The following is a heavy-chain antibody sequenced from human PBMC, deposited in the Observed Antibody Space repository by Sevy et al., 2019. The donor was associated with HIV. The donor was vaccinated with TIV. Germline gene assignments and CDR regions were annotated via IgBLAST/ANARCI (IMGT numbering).Heavy chain of an antibody. CDR2: INEDGTEK. V-gene: IGHV3-7*01. CDR3: ARDNATVSRRGLRYYYYGTDV. D-gene: IGHD2-2*01. Sequence: GESRKISCAASGFTFSTYWMSWFRQAPGKGLEWVANINEDGTEKFYVDSVKGRFTMSRDNAKNSLYLQMNSLRAEDAAVYYCARDNATVSRRGLRYYYYGTDVWGQGTTVTVSS. J-gene: IGHJ6*02. CDR1: GFTFSTYW.